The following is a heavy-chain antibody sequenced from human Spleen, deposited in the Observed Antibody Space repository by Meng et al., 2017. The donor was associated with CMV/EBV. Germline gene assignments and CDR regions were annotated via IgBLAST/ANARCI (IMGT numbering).Heavy chain of an antibody. CDR2: IRYDGINK. V-gene: IGHV3-30*02. J-gene: IGHJ4*02. CDR1: GFTFSDYG. Sequence: GESLKISCAVSGFTFSDYGMHWVRQAPGKGLEWVAFIRYDGINKYYSDSVKGRFTISRDNFKNTLYLQMNSLRAEDTAVYYCAREYYDFSLVDFWGQGTLVTVSS. CDR3: AREYYDFSLVDF. D-gene: IGHD3-3*01.